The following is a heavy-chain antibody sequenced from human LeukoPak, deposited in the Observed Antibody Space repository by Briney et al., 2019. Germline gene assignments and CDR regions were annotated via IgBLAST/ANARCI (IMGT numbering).Heavy chain of an antibody. CDR3: ASGDSSGLNY. J-gene: IGHJ4*02. CDR2: ISSSSSTI. V-gene: IGHV3-48*04. CDR1: GFTFSSYS. D-gene: IGHD3-22*01. Sequence: PGGSLRLSCAASGFTFSSYSMNWVRQAPGKGLEWVSYISSSSSTIYYADSVKGRFTISRDNAKNSLYLQMNSLRAEDTAVYYCASGDSSGLNYWGQGTLVTVSS.